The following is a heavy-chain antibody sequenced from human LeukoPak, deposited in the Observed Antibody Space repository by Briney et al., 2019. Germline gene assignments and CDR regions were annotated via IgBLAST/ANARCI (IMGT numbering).Heavy chain of an antibody. CDR1: GFTFSSYW. CDR2: IKNDRSVT. V-gene: IGHV3-74*01. J-gene: IGHJ4*02. D-gene: IGHD6-13*01. Sequence: GGTLTLSCAASGFTFSSYWMQWVRQAPGKGLVWVSRIKNDRSVTNYADSVKGRYTISRANAKNTLYLQMNSLRAEDTAVYYFARYNAAAGDYWGQGTLVTVSS. CDR3: ARYNAAAGDY.